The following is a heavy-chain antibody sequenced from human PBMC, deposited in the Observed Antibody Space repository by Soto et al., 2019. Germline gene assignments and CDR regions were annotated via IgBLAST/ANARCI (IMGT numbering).Heavy chain of an antibody. Sequence: TSETLSLTCTVSGDSISSADYYWSWIRQTPGKGLEWIGHIFYSGTTYYNPSLKSRLTISVDTSKNHFSLRLTSVTAADTAVYYCARDLWVEPELYYYGMDVWGQGTTVTVSS. CDR1: GDSISSADYY. CDR2: IFYSGTT. D-gene: IGHD1-1*01. CDR3: ARDLWVEPELYYYGMDV. V-gene: IGHV4-30-4*01. J-gene: IGHJ6*02.